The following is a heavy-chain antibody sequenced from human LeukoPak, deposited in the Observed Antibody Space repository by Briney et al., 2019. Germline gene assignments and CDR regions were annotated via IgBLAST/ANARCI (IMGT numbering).Heavy chain of an antibody. V-gene: IGHV4-59*01. CDR2: IYHSGST. CDR3: ARDRQGPSSIAVALTTSRSCWCFDL. CDR1: GDSISSNY. D-gene: IGHD6-19*01. J-gene: IGHJ2*01. Sequence: SETLSHTCTVSGDSISSNYWSWIRQPPGKGLEWIGYIYHSGSTSYNPSLKSRVTISVDTSKNQFSLKLSSVTAADTAVYYCARDRQGPSSIAVALTTSRSCWCFDLWGRGTLVTVSS.